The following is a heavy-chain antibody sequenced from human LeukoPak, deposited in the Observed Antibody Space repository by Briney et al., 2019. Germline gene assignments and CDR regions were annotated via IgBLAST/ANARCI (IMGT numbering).Heavy chain of an antibody. CDR3: TRGHYFDY. Sequence: ASVRVSCKASGDTFTDYYMHWVRQAPGQGLEWMGRINPDTGDADYGHKFQGRVTVTRDTSISTVYMELRRLTSDDTAVYYCTRGHYFDYWGQGTLATVSS. CDR2: INPDTGDA. CDR1: GDTFTDYY. J-gene: IGHJ4*02. V-gene: IGHV1-2*06.